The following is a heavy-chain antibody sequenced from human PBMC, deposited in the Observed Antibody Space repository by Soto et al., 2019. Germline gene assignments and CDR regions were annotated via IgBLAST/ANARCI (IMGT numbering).Heavy chain of an antibody. Sequence: GESLKISCAASGFTFSSYSMNWVRQAPGKGLEWVSSISSSSSYIYYADSVKGRFTISRDNAKNSLYPQMNSLRAEDTAVYYCARDGDYYYGSGNYYYYGMDVWGQGTTVTVSS. V-gene: IGHV3-21*01. CDR2: ISSSSSYI. CDR1: GFTFSSYS. J-gene: IGHJ6*02. D-gene: IGHD3-10*01. CDR3: ARDGDYYYGSGNYYYYGMDV.